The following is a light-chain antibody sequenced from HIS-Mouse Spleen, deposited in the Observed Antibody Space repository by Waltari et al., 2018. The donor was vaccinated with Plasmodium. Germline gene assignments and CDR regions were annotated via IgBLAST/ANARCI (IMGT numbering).Light chain of an antibody. CDR2: DAS. V-gene: IGKV1-33*01. J-gene: IGKJ3*01. CDR3: QQYDNLPPLVT. Sequence: IHMSQSPSSLSASVADRLIITCQASQDINNYLNWYQQKPGKAPKLLIYDASKLETGVPSRFSGSGAGTDFTFNSSSLQPEDIATYYCQQYDNLPPLVTFGPGTKVDIK. CDR1: QDINNY.